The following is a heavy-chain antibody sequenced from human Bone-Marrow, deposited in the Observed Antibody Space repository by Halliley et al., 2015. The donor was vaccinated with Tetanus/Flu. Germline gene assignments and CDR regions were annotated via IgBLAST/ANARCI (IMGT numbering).Heavy chain of an antibody. D-gene: IGHD3-10*01. V-gene: IGHV3-64*01. Sequence: SLRLSCAASKFAFSTYRMRWVRQAPGKGLEYVSAINSNGDSTFYANSVKGRFTISRDNSKNTLYLQMGSLRIEDTAVYYCARDEGQPHPSYGLDVWGQGTTVTVSS. J-gene: IGHJ6*02. CDR2: INSNGDST. CDR3: ARDEGQPHPSYGLDV. CDR1: KFAFSTYR.